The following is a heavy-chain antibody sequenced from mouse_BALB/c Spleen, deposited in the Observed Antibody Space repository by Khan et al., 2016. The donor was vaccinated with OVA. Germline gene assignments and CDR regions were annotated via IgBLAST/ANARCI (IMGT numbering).Heavy chain of an antibody. CDR1: GFSLTGYG. Sequence: QVQLKESGPGLVVPSQSLSITCTVSGFSLTGYGVNWVRQPPGKGLEWLGMIWGDGSTDYNSALKSRLNISKDNSKSQVFLKMNSLQTDDTARYYCARAYYGNYREAMDYWGQGTSVTVSS. J-gene: IGHJ4*01. CDR3: ARAYYGNYREAMDY. D-gene: IGHD2-10*01. CDR2: IWGDGST. V-gene: IGHV2-6-7*01.